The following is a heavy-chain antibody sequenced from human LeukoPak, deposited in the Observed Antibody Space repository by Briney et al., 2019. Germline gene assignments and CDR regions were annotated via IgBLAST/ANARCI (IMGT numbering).Heavy chain of an antibody. D-gene: IGHD4-17*01. V-gene: IGHV4-34*01. CDR2: INHSGST. CDR1: GGSFSGYY. Sequence: SETLSLTCAVYGGSFSGYYWSWIRQPPGKGLEWIGEINHSGSTNYNPPLKSRVTISVDTSKNQFSLKLSSVTAADTAVYYCASQSDYGDYDGGYWGQGTLVTVSS. J-gene: IGHJ4*02. CDR3: ASQSDYGDYDGGY.